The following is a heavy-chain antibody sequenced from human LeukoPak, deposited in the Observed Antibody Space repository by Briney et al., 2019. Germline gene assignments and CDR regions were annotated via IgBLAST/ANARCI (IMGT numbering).Heavy chain of an antibody. V-gene: IGHV4-59*01. CDR3: ARAGPVPTSDGGPIADS. J-gene: IGHJ4*02. Sequence: SETLSLTCTVSGGSMNSYYWSWIRQPPGKGLEWIWYISYSGSTKYNPSLKSRVTMSVDTSNHQFSLMLRSVTTADTAVYYCARAGPVPTSDGGPIADSWGQGTLVIVSS. CDR2: ISYSGST. CDR1: GGSMNSYY. D-gene: IGHD4-17*01.